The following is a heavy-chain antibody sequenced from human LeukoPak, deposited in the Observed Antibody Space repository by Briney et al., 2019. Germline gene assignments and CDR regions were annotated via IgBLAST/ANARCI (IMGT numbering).Heavy chain of an antibody. J-gene: IGHJ4*02. V-gene: IGHV3-30*04. CDR1: GFTFSSYA. CDR2: ISYDGSNK. D-gene: IGHD3-22*01. Sequence: QPGRSLRLSCAASGFTFSSYAMHWVRQAPGKGLEGVAVISYDGSNKYYADSVKGGFPISRDNSKNPLYLQMNSLRAEDTAVYSCARRMKVVVITLFDYWGQGTLVTVSS. CDR3: ARRMKVVVITLFDY.